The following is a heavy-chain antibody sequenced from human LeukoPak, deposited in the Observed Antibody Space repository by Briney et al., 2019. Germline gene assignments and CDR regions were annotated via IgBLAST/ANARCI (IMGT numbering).Heavy chain of an antibody. CDR1: GFTFSSYW. CDR2: IKQDGSEK. D-gene: IGHD6-13*01. CDR3: ARDLGLAAAGLGYFDY. Sequence: PGGSLRLSCAASGFTFSSYWMSWVRQAPGKGLEWVANIKQDGSEKYYVDSVKGRFTISRDDAKNSLYLQMNSLRAEDTAVYYCARDLGLAAAGLGYFDYWGQGTLVTVSS. V-gene: IGHV3-7*01. J-gene: IGHJ4*02.